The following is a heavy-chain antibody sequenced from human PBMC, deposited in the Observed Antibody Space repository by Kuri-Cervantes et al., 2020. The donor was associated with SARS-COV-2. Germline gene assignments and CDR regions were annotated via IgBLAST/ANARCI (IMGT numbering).Heavy chain of an antibody. CDR3: TSTAYYDILKRNYYYGMDV. D-gene: IGHD3-9*01. CDR1: GGFISSSSYY. J-gene: IGHJ6*01. CDR2: IKSKTDGGTT. V-gene: IGHV3-15*01. Sequence: GRSLSRSCTVSGGFISSSSYYWGWIRQPPGKVLEWVGRIKSKTDGGTTDYAAPVKGRFTISRDDSKNTLYLQMNSLKTEDTAVYYCTSTAYYDILKRNYYYGMDVWGQGTTVTVSS.